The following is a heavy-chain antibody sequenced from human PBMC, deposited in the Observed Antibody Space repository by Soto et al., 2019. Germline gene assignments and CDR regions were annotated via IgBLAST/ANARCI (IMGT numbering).Heavy chain of an antibody. CDR3: ASGPCSGGSCYYYYYGMDV. Sequence: ASLKVSCNTSGCTFTSYAMHCVRRTPGQRLEWTGWINAGNGNTKYSQKFQGRVTITRDTSASTAYMELSSLRSEDTAVYYCASGPCSGGSCYYYYYGMDVWGQGTTVTVSS. CDR2: INAGNGNT. CDR1: GCTFTSYA. J-gene: IGHJ6*02. D-gene: IGHD2-15*01. V-gene: IGHV1-3*01.